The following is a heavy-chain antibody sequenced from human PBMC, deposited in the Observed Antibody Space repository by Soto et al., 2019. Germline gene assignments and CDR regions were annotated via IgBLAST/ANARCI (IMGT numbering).Heavy chain of an antibody. CDR3: ARVSKHDSSLTPRPYYFDY. D-gene: IGHD3-22*01. V-gene: IGHV4-30-2*01. CDR1: GGSISSGGYS. CDR2: IYHSGST. Sequence: PSETLSLTCAVSGGSISSGGYSWSWIRQPPWKGLEWIGYIYHSGSTYYNPSLKSRVTISVDRSKNQFSLKLSSVTAADTAVYYCARVSKHDSSLTPRPYYFDYWGPGXLVTVFS. J-gene: IGHJ4*02.